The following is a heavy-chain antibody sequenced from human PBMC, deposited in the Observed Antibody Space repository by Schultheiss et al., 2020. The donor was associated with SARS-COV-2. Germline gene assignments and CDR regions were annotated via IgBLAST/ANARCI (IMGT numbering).Heavy chain of an antibody. V-gene: IGHV4-59*04. CDR2: IYHSGST. CDR1: GGSISSYY. J-gene: IGHJ5*02. Sequence: SETLSLTCTVSGGSISSYYWSWIRQPPGKGLEWIGYIYHSGSTYYNPSLKSRVTISVDTSKNQFSLKLSSVTAADTAMYYCARTDRLGGYWFDPWGQGTLVTVSS. D-gene: IGHD3-3*01. CDR3: ARTDRLGGYWFDP.